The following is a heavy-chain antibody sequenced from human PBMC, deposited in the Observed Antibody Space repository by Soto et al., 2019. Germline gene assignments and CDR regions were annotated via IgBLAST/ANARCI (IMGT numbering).Heavy chain of an antibody. Sequence: EVQLLESGGGWVQPGGSRRLSCAASGFAFSSYAITWVRQAPGKGREWVSALSGTGVTTYSADSVRGRFTIARDNFKNTLYLQMNGLSPEDSAIYYCAKFIVGTGGSSGWPWFLDSWGQGTLVTVSS. V-gene: IGHV3-23*01. D-gene: IGHD6-25*01. CDR3: AKFIVGTGGSSGWPWFLDS. CDR1: GFAFSSYA. CDR2: LSGTGVTT. J-gene: IGHJ4*02.